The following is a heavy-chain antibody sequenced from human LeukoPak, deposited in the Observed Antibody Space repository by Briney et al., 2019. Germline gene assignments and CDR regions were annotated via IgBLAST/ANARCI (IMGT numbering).Heavy chain of an antibody. CDR1: GFTFSSYS. CDR3: ARDPEYYDSSGYGDY. Sequence: AGGSLRLSCAVSGFTFSSYSMNWVRQASGKGMKWVSSISSSSSYIYYADSVKGRFTISRDNAKNSLYLQMNSLRAEDTAVYYCARDPEYYDSSGYGDYWGQGTLVTVSS. CDR2: ISSSSSYI. J-gene: IGHJ4*02. V-gene: IGHV3-21*01. D-gene: IGHD3-22*01.